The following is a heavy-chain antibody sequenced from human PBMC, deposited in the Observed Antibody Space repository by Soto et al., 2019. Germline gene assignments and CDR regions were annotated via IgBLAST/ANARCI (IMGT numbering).Heavy chain of an antibody. J-gene: IGHJ4*02. CDR2: ISSSGSTI. CDR3: ARVFGFLEWLLTDYYFDY. V-gene: IGHV3-11*01. D-gene: IGHD3-3*01. CDR1: GFTFSDYY. Sequence: GGSLRLSXAASGFTFSDYYMSWIRQAPGKGLEWVSYISSSGSTIYYADSVKGRFTISRDNAKNSLYLQMNSLRAEDTAVYYCARVFGFLEWLLTDYYFDYWGQGTLVTVSS.